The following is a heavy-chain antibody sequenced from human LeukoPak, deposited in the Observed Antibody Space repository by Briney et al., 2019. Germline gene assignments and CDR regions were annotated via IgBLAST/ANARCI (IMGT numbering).Heavy chain of an antibody. CDR1: GGSISSYY. D-gene: IGHD6-13*01. CDR3: ARDGGSSWLTGGNYFDY. J-gene: IGHJ4*02. Sequence: SETLSLTCTVSGGSISSYYWSWIRQPPGKGLEWIGYIYYSGSTNYNPSLKSRVTISVDTSKNQFSLKLSSVTAADTAVYYCARDGGSSWLTGGNYFDYWGQGTLVTVSS. CDR2: IYYSGST. V-gene: IGHV4-59*01.